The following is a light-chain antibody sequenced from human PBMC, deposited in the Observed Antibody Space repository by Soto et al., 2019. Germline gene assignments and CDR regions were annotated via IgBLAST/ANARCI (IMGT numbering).Light chain of an antibody. Sequence: EIVLTQSPGTLSLSPGERATLSCRDSQSVDSGYLAWYQQRPGQAPRLLIYGASSRATGIPDRFSGSGSGTDFTLTISRLEPEDFAVYYCQQYGGSPQTFGQGTRLDIK. J-gene: IGKJ2*01. CDR3: QQYGGSPQT. V-gene: IGKV3-20*01. CDR1: QSVDSGY. CDR2: GAS.